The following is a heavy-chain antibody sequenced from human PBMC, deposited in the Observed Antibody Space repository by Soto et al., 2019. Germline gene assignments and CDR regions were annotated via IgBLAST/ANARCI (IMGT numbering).Heavy chain of an antibody. V-gene: IGHV1-24*01. D-gene: IGHD1-26*01. J-gene: IGHJ4*02. Sequence: ASVKVSCKVSGYTPTDLSMHWVRQAPGKGLEWMGGFDPEDGETIYAQKFQGRVTMTEDTSTDTAYMELSSLRSEDTAVYYCATGGPVVGATYFDYWGQGTLVTVSS. CDR2: FDPEDGET. CDR1: GYTPTDLS. CDR3: ATGGPVVGATYFDY.